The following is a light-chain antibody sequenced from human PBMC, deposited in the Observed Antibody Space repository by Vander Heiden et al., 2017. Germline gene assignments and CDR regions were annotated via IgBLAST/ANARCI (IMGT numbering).Light chain of an antibody. J-gene: IGLJ2*01. CDR3: QAWDSSTVV. Sequence: SYELTQPPSVSVSPGQTASIPCSGDTLGDKYACWYQQKPGQSPVLVIYQESKRPAGIPERFSGPNSGNTATLTISGTQAMDEADYYCQAWDSSTVVFGGGTKLTVL. CDR1: TLGDKY. V-gene: IGLV3-1*01. CDR2: QES.